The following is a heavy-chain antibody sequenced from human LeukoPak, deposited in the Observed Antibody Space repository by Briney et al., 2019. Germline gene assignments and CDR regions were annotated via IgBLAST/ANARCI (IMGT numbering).Heavy chain of an antibody. V-gene: IGHV3-33*01. CDR3: ARVLGMDPPYYYYYYMDV. CDR1: GFTFSSYG. Sequence: GSLRLSCAASGFTFSSYGMHWVRQAPGKGLEWVAVIWYDGSNKYYADSMKGRFTISRDKSKNTVYLQMNSLRPEDTAVYYCARVLGMDPPYYYYYYMDVWGRGTTVTVSS. D-gene: IGHD7-27*01. J-gene: IGHJ6*03. CDR2: IWYDGSNK.